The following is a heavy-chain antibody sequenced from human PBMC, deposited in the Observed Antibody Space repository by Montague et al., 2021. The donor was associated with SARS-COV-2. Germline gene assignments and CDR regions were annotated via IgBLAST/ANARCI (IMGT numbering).Heavy chain of an antibody. CDR2: ISSSSSYI. J-gene: IGHJ4*02. V-gene: IGHV3-21*01. D-gene: IGHD3-9*01. CDR1: GFTFSSYS. Sequence: SLRLSCAASGFTFSSYSMNWVRQAPGKGLEWVSSISSSSSYIYYADSVKGRFTISRDNAKNSLYLQMNSLRAEDTAVYYCARDGVYYILTGYWTDWGQGTLVTVSS. CDR3: ARDGVYYILTGYWTD.